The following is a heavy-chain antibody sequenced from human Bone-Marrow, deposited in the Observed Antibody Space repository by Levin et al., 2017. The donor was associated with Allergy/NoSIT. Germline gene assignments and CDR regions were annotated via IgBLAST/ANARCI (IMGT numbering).Heavy chain of an antibody. J-gene: IGHJ4*02. D-gene: IGHD3-22*01. V-gene: IGHV3-30*04. CDR1: GFTFSSYA. CDR2: ISYDGSNK. CDR3: ARDRGGYFFDY. Sequence: GESLKISCAASGFTFSSYAMHWVRQAPGKGLEWVAVISYDGSNKYYADSVKGRFTISRDNSKNTLYLQMNSLRAEDTAVYYCARDRGGYFFDYWGQGTLVTVSS.